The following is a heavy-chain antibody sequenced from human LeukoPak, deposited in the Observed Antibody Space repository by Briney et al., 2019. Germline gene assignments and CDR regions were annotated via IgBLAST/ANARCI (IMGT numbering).Heavy chain of an antibody. CDR2: TRNKAESYKT. D-gene: IGHD3-3*01. CDR3: SRESSIFWVVARSYMDV. Sequence: PGGSLRLFCAASGFRFSDHYINWVRQAPGKGLEWVGRTRNKAESYKTEYAASVKGRFTISRDDSKKSLYLQMNSLKTEDTAVYYCSRESSIFWVVARSYMDVWGKGTTVTVSS. CDR1: GFRFSDHY. J-gene: IGHJ6*03. V-gene: IGHV3-72*01.